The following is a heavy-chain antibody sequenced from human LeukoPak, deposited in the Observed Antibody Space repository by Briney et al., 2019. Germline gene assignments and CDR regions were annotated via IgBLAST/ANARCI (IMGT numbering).Heavy chain of an antibody. CDR3: ARSRRGVTLIVVPLDF. V-gene: IGHV4-39*01. CDR2: NYYSEDTYSGDP. CDR1: GGSISSDNYY. D-gene: IGHD3-22*01. J-gene: IGHJ4*02. Sequence: SGTLSLTCTVSGGSISSDNYYWGWIRQPPGKGLEWIGKNYYSEDTYSGDPYYNSSLKGRVTISIDTSKNQFSLKLSSVTAADTAVYYCARSRRGVTLIVVPLDFWGQGTLVTVSS.